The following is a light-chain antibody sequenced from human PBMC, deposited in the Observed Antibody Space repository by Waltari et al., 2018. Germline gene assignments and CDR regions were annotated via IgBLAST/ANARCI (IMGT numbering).Light chain of an antibody. CDR3: ATWDDSLSGRV. J-gene: IGLJ3*02. CDR2: ANY. V-gene: IGLV1-44*01. CDR1: TSTIRTNT. Sequence: SVLTQPPSTSGTPGQRVTLSCSGSTSTIRTNTVRWYQLLPGTAPKTVIFANYHRPSGVPDRFSASKSGTSASLVISGLQSEDEADYFCATWDDSLSGRVFGGGTKVTVL.